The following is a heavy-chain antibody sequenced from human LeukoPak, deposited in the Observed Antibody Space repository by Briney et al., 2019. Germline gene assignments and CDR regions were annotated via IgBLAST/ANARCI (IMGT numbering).Heavy chain of an antibody. J-gene: IGHJ4*02. Sequence: PGGSLRLSCAASGFTFSSYAMSWVRQAPGKGLEWVSAISGSGGSTYYADSVKGRFTISRDNSENTLYLQMNSLRAEDTAVYYCAKEAYGSGSYYSSHFDYWGQGTLVTVSS. CDR1: GFTFSSYA. CDR2: ISGSGGST. V-gene: IGHV3-23*01. CDR3: AKEAYGSGSYYSSHFDY. D-gene: IGHD3-10*01.